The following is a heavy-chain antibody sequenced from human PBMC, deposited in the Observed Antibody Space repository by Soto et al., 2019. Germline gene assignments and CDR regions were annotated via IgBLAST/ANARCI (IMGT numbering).Heavy chain of an antibody. CDR1: GYSFFSHW. V-gene: IGHV5-51*01. Sequence: GESLKISCKGSGYSFFSHWIGWVRQMPGKGLEWVGIIYPADSGTRYSPSFQGQVTISVDKSINTAYLQWSSLKASDTAMYYCARRPWLSGYYDYWGQGTLVTVS. CDR3: ARRPWLSGYYDY. J-gene: IGHJ4*02. CDR2: IYPADSGT. D-gene: IGHD3-22*01.